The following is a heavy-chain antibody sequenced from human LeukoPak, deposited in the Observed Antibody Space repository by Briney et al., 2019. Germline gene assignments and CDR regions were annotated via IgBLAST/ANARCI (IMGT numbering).Heavy chain of an antibody. Sequence: GGSLRLSCAASGFTVNTNFMSWVRQAPGKGLECVSVLYSGGDSYYADSVRGRFTISRDNSKNTVYLQMSSLRAEDTAVYYCARDPPEGDLGYWGQGTLVTVSS. CDR3: ARDPPEGDLGY. CDR2: LYSGGDS. J-gene: IGHJ4*02. CDR1: GFTVNTNF. V-gene: IGHV3-66*01.